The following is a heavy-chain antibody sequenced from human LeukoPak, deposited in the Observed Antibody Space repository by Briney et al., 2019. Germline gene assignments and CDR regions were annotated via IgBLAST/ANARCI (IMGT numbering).Heavy chain of an antibody. Sequence: PSETLSLTCTVSGGSTSSYYWSWIRQPPGKGLEWIGYIYYSGSTNYNPSLKSRVTISVDTSKNQFSLKLSSVTAADTAVYYCARIVDIVATVFDYWGQGTLVTVSS. CDR3: ARIVDIVATVFDY. CDR2: IYYSGST. J-gene: IGHJ4*02. CDR1: GGSTSSYY. D-gene: IGHD5-12*01. V-gene: IGHV4-59*01.